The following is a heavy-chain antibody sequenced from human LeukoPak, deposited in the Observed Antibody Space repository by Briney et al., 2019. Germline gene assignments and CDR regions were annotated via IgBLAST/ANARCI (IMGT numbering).Heavy chain of an antibody. D-gene: IGHD3-10*01. Sequence: PSETLSLTCTVSGGSISSYYWSWIRQPPGKGLEWIGYIYYSGSTNYDPSLKSRVTISVDTSKNQFSLKLSSVTAADTAVYYCARARGVYYYYYMDVWGKGTTVTVSS. CDR1: GGSISSYY. CDR3: ARARGVYYYYYMDV. V-gene: IGHV4-59*01. J-gene: IGHJ6*03. CDR2: IYYSGST.